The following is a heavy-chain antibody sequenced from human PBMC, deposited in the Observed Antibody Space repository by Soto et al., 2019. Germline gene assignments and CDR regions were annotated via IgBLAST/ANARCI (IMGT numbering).Heavy chain of an antibody. V-gene: IGHV3-15*07. D-gene: IGHD2-21*01. CDR2: IKSKTDGGTT. Sequence: EVQLVESGGGFVKPGGSLRLSCAASGLTFSNDWMNWVRQAPGKGLEWVGHIKSKTDGGTTDYAAPVKGRFTISRDDSKNTLYLQMNSLKIDDTGVYYCTTDIWPYFQSDYWGQGTLVTVSP. J-gene: IGHJ4*02. CDR1: GLTFSNDW. CDR3: TTDIWPYFQSDY.